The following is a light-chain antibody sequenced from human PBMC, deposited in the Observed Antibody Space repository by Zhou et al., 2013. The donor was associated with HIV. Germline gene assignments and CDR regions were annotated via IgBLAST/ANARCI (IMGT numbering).Light chain of an antibody. Sequence: GDSLTISCRASQDMSVNLVWYQQQPGRAPKLLIYGASTLQSGVPARFSGSGSGTEFTFTISSVQAEDIATYYCQQYDTLPITFGQGTRLDIK. J-gene: IGKJ5*01. CDR1: QDMSVN. CDR2: GAS. CDR3: QQYDTLPIT. V-gene: IGKV1-33*01.